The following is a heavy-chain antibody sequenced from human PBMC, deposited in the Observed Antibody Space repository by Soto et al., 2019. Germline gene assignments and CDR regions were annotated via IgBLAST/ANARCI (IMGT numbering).Heavy chain of an antibody. V-gene: IGHV5-51*01. J-gene: IGHJ4*02. CDR3: ARLPRDCNKTSCYYADH. CDR1: GYDFSTNW. Sequence: GESLKISCRGSGYDFSTNWFGWVRHLPGRGLEWVGIMYPGDSDTRYNPSLQGHVTLSVDVTVSTAFLQWRSLETSDTGMYFCARLPRDCNKTSCYYADHWGQGTQVTVSS. D-gene: IGHD3-3*01. CDR2: MYPGDSDT.